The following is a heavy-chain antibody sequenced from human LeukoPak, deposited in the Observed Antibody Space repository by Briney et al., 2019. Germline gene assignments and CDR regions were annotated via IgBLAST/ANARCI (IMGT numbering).Heavy chain of an antibody. CDR3: ARGAPDSSGYYYVPQFDY. CDR1: GYTFTSYY. J-gene: IGHJ4*02. V-gene: IGHV1-46*01. D-gene: IGHD3-22*01. CDR2: INPSGGST. Sequence: GASVKVSCKASGYTFTSYYMHWVRQAPGQGLEWMGIINPSGGSTSYAQKFQGRVTMTRDMSTSTVYMELSSLRSEDTAVYYCARGAPDSSGYYYVPQFDYWGQGTLVTVSS.